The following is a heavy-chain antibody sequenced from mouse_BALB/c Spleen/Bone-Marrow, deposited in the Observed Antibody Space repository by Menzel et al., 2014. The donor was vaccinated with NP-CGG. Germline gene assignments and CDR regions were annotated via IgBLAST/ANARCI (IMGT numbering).Heavy chain of an antibody. Sequence: VQLQQSGPELVKPGTSVKVSCKASGYAFTSYNIYWVKQSHGKGLEWIGYFDPYNGGTDYNQKFKGKATFTVDKSSNTAYMHLNSLTSEDSAVYYCARSGYGDYWGQGTTLTVSS. D-gene: IGHD2-14*01. J-gene: IGHJ2*01. CDR1: GYAFTSYN. CDR3: ARSGYGDY. CDR2: FDPYNGGT. V-gene: IGHV1S135*01.